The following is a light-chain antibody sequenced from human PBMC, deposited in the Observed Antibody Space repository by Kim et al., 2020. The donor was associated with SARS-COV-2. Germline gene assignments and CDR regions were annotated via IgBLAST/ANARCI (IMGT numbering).Light chain of an antibody. V-gene: IGKV3-20*01. CDR2: GAS. Sequence: ENVLTQSPGTLSLSPGERATLSCRASQSVSNTYIAWYQQRPGQAPRLLIYGASTRATGIPDRFSGSGSGADFTLTISRLEPEDFAVYYCQQYGRSPYIFGQVTKLEI. CDR1: QSVSNTY. CDR3: QQYGRSPYI. J-gene: IGKJ2*01.